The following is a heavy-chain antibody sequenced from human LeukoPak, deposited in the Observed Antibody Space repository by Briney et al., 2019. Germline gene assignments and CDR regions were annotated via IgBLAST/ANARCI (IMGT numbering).Heavy chain of an antibody. D-gene: IGHD6-13*01. J-gene: IGHJ4*02. V-gene: IGHV4-39*01. CDR1: GGSISSSSYY. CDR3: ARTATSGYSSSRDDY. CDR2: IYYSGST. Sequence: PSETLSLTCTVSGGSISSSSYYWGWIRQPPGKGLEWTGSIYYSGSTYYNPSLKSRVTISVDTSKNQFSLKLSSVTAADTAVYYCARTATSGYSSSRDDYWGQGTLVTVSS.